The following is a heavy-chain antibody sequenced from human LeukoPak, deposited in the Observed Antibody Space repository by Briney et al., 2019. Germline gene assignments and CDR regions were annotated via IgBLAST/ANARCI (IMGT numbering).Heavy chain of an antibody. Sequence: GSLRLSCAASRFTFKNYWMSWVRQAPGKGLEWVANIKQDGSEKYYVDSVKGRFTISRDNAKSSLYLQMNSLRAEDTAVYYCARLMTTVTAFDYWGQGTLVTVSS. CDR3: ARLMTTVTAFDY. CDR2: IKQDGSEK. V-gene: IGHV3-7*01. D-gene: IGHD4-17*01. CDR1: RFTFKNYW. J-gene: IGHJ4*02.